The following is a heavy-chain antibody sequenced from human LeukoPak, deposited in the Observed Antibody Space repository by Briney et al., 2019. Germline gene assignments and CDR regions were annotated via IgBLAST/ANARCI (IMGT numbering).Heavy chain of an antibody. V-gene: IGHV1-69*05. CDR2: IIPIFGTA. D-gene: IGHD2-15*01. CDR1: GGSFSSEA. CDR3: GRKAGDCGGGSCYSIDY. J-gene: IGHJ4*02. Sequence: GSSVKVSCKAFGGSFSSEAISWVRQAPGQGLEWMGGIIPIFGTANSAQKFQGRVTITTGEFTSTAYREVSSLRSEDAAVYYCGRKAGDCGGGSCYSIDYWGQGTLVTVSS.